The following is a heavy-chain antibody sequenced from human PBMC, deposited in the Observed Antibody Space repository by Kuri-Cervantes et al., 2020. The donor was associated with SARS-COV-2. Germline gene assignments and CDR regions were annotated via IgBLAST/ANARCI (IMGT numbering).Heavy chain of an antibody. CDR1: GGTFSSYA. J-gene: IGHJ3*02. CDR2: IIPIFGTA. V-gene: IGHV1-69*13. Sequence: SVKVSCKASGGTFSSYAISWVRQAPGQGLEWMGGIIPIFGTANYAQKSQGRVTITADESTSTAYMELSSLRSEDTAVYYCAMLPRPRNAFDIWGQGTMVTVSS. CDR3: AMLPRPRNAFDI. D-gene: IGHD3-16*01.